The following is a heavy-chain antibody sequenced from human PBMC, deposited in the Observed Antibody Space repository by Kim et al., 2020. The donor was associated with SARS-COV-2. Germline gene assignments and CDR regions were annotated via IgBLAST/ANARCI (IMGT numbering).Heavy chain of an antibody. V-gene: IGHV3-53*01. J-gene: IGHJ4*02. Sequence: GGSLRLSCAASGFTVSSSYMSWVRQAPGKGLEWVSLIYSSGSPYYADSVKGRFTISRDNSKNTLYLQMNSLSVEDTAVYYCAREGDGDYDWGQGTLVTVSS. CDR1: GFTVSSSY. CDR2: IYSSGSP. CDR3: AREGDGDYD. D-gene: IGHD4-17*01.